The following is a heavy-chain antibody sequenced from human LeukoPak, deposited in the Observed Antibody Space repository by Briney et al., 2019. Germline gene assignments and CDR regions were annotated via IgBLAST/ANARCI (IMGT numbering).Heavy chain of an antibody. CDR3: ARELGNWFDP. D-gene: IGHD3-16*01. J-gene: IGHJ5*02. CDR2: IYYSGST. V-gene: IGHV4-59*01. Sequence: PSETLFLTCTVSGGSISSYYWSWIRQPPGKGLEWIGYIYYSGSTNYNPSLKSRVTISVETSKNQFSLKLSSVTAADTAVYYCARELGNWFDPWGQGTLVTVSS. CDR1: GGSISSYY.